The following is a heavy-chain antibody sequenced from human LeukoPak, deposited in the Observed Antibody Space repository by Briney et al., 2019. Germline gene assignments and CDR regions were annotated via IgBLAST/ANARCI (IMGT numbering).Heavy chain of an antibody. CDR3: ARVTVAGFFDY. CDR2: IKQDGSEK. Sequence: PGRSLRLSCAASGFTFSSYWMSWVRQAPGKGLEWVANIKQDGSEKYYVDSVKGRFTISRDNAKNSLYLQMNSLRAEDTAVYYCARVTVAGFFDYWGQGTLVTVSS. J-gene: IGHJ4*02. V-gene: IGHV3-7*01. CDR1: GFTFSSYW. D-gene: IGHD6-19*01.